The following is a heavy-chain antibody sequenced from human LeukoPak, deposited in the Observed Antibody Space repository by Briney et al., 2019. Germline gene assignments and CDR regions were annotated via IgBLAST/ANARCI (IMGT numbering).Heavy chain of an antibody. CDR3: ARAAAGTGYYFDY. CDR2: MNPNSGNT. J-gene: IGHJ4*02. Sequence: ASVKVSCKASRYTFTSYDINWVRQATGQGLEWMGWMNPNSGNTGYAQKFQGRATITRNTSISTAYMELGSLRSEDTAVYYCARAAAGTGYYFDYWGQGTLVTVSS. CDR1: RYTFTSYD. V-gene: IGHV1-8*03. D-gene: IGHD6-13*01.